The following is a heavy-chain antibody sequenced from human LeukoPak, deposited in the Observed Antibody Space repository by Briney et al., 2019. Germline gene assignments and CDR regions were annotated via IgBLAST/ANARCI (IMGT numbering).Heavy chain of an antibody. V-gene: IGHV1-18*01. CDR2: ISAYNGDT. CDR3: ARTNTSIYDSSGYYGY. D-gene: IGHD3-22*01. Sequence: GASVKVSCKASGYTFTSYGINWVRQAPGQGLEWMGWISAYNGDTNYAQKLQGRVTMTTDTSTSTAYMELRSLRSDDTAVYYCARTNTSIYDSSGYYGYWGQGTLVTVSS. J-gene: IGHJ4*02. CDR1: GYTFTSYG.